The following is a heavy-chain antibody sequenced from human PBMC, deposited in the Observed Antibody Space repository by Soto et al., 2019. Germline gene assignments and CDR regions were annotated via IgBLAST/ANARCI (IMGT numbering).Heavy chain of an antibody. CDR2: ISAYNGNT. V-gene: IGHV1-18*01. CDR3: ARGGYSYGSYYYYGMDV. J-gene: IGHJ6*02. Sequence: GASVKVSCKASGYTFTSYGISWVRQAPGQGLEWMGWISAYNGNTNYAQKLQGRVTMTTDTSTSTAYMELRSLRSDDTAVYYCARGGYSYGSYYYYGMDVWGQGTTVTVSS. D-gene: IGHD5-18*01. CDR1: GYTFTSYG.